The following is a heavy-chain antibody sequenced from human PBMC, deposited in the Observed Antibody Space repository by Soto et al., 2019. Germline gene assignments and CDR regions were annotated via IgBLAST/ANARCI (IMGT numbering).Heavy chain of an antibody. Sequence: GGSLRLSCAASGFTFSSYDMHWVRQATGKGLEWVSAIGTAGDTYYPGSVKGRFTISRENAKNSLYLQMNSLRAEDTAVYYCARDTYGSGKSNYYYYGMDVWGQGTTVTVSS. J-gene: IGHJ6*02. D-gene: IGHD3-10*01. CDR3: ARDTYGSGKSNYYYYGMDV. CDR1: GFTFSSYD. V-gene: IGHV3-13*01. CDR2: IGTAGDT.